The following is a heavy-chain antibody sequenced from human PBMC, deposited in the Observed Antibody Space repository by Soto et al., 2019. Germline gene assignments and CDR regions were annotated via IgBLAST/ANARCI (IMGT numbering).Heavy chain of an antibody. Sequence: SENLFLTRAVYGGAFSGFYWGWVRQPPGKGLEWIGEINHSGSTNYNPSLKSRVTISVDTSKNQFSLKLSSVTAADTAVYYCARGRLIVVVVAAGNNWFDPWGQGTLVTVSS. V-gene: IGHV4-34*01. J-gene: IGHJ5*02. CDR3: ARGRLIVVVVAAGNNWFDP. D-gene: IGHD2-15*01. CDR1: GGAFSGFY. CDR2: INHSGST.